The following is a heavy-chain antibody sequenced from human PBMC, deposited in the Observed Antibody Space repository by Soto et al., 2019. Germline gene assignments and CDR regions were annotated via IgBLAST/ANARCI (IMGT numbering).Heavy chain of an antibody. V-gene: IGHV3-33*01. CDR1: GFTFSSYG. J-gene: IGHJ6*02. CDR2: IWYDGSNK. D-gene: IGHD2-2*01. CDR3: ARGTVGYCSSTSCHYGMDV. Sequence: QVQLVESGGGVVQPGRSLRLSCAESGFTFSSYGMHWVRQAPGKGLEWVAVIWYDGSNKYYADSVKGRFTISRDNSKNTLYLQMNSLRAEHTAVYYCARGTVGYCSSTSCHYGMDVWGQGTTVTVSS.